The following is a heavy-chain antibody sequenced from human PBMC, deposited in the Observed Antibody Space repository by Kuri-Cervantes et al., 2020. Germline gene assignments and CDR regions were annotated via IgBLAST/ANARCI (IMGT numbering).Heavy chain of an antibody. D-gene: IGHD6-19*01. CDR3: AGPGPSLWGWYLAFDI. CDR1: GFTLSSYW. J-gene: IGHJ3*02. CDR2: IKQDGSEK. Sequence: GGSLRLSCAASGFTLSSYWMSWVRQAPGKGPEWVANIKQDGSEKYYVDSVKGRFTISRDNAKNSLYLQMNSLRAEDTAVYYCAGPGPSLWGWYLAFDIWGQGTMVTVSS. V-gene: IGHV3-7*01.